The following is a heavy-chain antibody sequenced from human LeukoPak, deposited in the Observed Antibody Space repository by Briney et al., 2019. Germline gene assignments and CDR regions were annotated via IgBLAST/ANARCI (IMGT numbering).Heavy chain of an antibody. J-gene: IGHJ5*02. V-gene: IGHV3-23*01. Sequence: PGGSLRLSCAASGFTFSSYGMSWVRQAPGNGLEWVSAITGNGANTFYADSVKGRFTISRDNSKNTMYLQMNSLRAEDTALYYCARDRSGSYPNWFDPWGQETLVTVSS. CDR3: ARDRSGSYPNWFDP. CDR1: GFTFSSYG. CDR2: ITGNGANT. D-gene: IGHD3-10*01.